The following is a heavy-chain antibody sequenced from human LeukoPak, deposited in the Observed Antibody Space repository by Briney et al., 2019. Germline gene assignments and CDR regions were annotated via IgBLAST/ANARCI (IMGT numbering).Heavy chain of an antibody. V-gene: IGHV1-69*04. CDR1: GGTFSSYA. CDR2: IIPILGIA. CDR3: ATDNLRVGAFDI. D-gene: IGHD1-20*01. J-gene: IGHJ3*02. Sequence: GASVKVSCKASGGTFSSYAISWVRQAPGQGLEWMGRIIPILGIANYAQKFQGRVTITADKSTSTAYMELSSLRSEDTAVYYCATDNLRVGAFDIWGQGTMVTVSS.